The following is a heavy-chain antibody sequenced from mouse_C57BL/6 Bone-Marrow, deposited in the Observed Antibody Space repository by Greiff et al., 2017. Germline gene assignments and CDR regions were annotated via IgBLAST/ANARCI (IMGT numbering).Heavy chain of an antibody. CDR3: ARRGGRDY. Sequence: EVKLMESGGDLVKPGGSLKLSCAASGFTFSSYGMSWVRQTPDKRLEWVATISSGGSYTYYPDSVKGRFTISRDNAKNTLYLQMSSLKSEDTAMYDCARRGGRDYWGQGTTLTVSS. D-gene: IGHD3-3*01. V-gene: IGHV5-6*02. CDR2: ISSGGSYT. J-gene: IGHJ2*01. CDR1: GFTFSSYG.